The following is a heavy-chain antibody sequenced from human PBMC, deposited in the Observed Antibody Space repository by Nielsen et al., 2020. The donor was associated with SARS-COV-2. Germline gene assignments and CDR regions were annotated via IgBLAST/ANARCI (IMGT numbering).Heavy chain of an antibody. Sequence: VRQMPGKGLEWMGRIDPSDSYTNYSPSFQGHVTISADKSISTAYLQWSSLKASDTAMYYCASLVGARYGSGNNWFDPWGQGTLVTVSS. CDR2: IDPSDSYT. V-gene: IGHV5-10-1*01. J-gene: IGHJ5*02. D-gene: IGHD3-10*01. CDR3: ASLVGARYGSGNNWFDP.